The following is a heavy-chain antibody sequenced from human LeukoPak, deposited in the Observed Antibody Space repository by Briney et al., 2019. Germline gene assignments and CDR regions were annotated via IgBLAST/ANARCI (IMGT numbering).Heavy chain of an antibody. D-gene: IGHD3-10*01. V-gene: IGHV3-74*01. J-gene: IGHJ3*01. CDR3: AKVLWFGVSAPQAFDF. CDR1: GFTFSNFW. Sequence: GGSLRLSCAASGFTFSNFWIYWVRHAPGKGLVWVSRINGDGSETIHADSVKGRFTISRDNFQNTLYLQMNSLGAEDTAVYYCAKVLWFGVSAPQAFDFWGQGTMVTVSS. CDR2: INGDGSET.